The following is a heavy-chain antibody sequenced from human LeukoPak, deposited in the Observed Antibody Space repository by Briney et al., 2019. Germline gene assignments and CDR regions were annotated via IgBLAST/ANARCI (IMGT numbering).Heavy chain of an antibody. J-gene: IGHJ4*02. CDR1: GGSISPYY. D-gene: IGHD2-15*01. CDR3: ARENYSLDY. V-gene: IGHV4-59*01. CDR2: ITHSGST. Sequence: MTSETLSLTCTVSGGSISPYYWSWIRQPPGKGLEWIAYITHSGSTVYNPSLKSRATISLDTSKKQFSLKLSSVTTADTALYYCARENYSLDYWGQGTLVTVSS.